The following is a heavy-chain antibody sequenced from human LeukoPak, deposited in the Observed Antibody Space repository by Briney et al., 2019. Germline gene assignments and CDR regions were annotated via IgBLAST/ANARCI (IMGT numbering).Heavy chain of an antibody. Sequence: GGSLRLSCAASGFTFSDYYMSWIRQAPGKGLEWVSYISSSGSTIYYADSVKGRFTISRDNAKNSLYLQMNSLRAEDTAVYYCARDISGSSWYDDIYYYYGMDVWGQGTTVTVSS. CDR3: ARDISGSSWYDDIYYYYGMDV. V-gene: IGHV3-11*01. D-gene: IGHD6-13*01. CDR1: GFTFSDYY. CDR2: ISSSGSTI. J-gene: IGHJ6*02.